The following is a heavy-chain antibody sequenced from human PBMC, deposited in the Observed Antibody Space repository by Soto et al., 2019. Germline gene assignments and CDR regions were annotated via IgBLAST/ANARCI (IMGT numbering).Heavy chain of an antibody. D-gene: IGHD5-18*01. V-gene: IGHV4-30-4*01. CDR1: GGSISSGDYY. CDR2: IYYSGST. Sequence: KPSETLSLTCTVSGGSISSGDYYWSWVRQPPGKGLEWIGFIYYSGSTYYNPSLKSRVTISVDTSKNQFSLKLSSVSAADTAVYYCARDYMDTSMVRAQHYYGVDVWGQGTTVTVSS. CDR3: ARDYMDTSMVRAQHYYGVDV. J-gene: IGHJ6*02.